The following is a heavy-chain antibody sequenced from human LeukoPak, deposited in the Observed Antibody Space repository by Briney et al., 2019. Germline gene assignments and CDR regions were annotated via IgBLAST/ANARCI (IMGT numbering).Heavy chain of an antibody. V-gene: IGHV3-23*01. CDR3: ARVGVVRGEEEGY. CDR2: ISGSGGST. D-gene: IGHD3-10*01. Sequence: QSGRSLRLSCAASGFTFSSYAMSWVRQAPGKGLEWVSAISGSGGSTYYADSVKGRFTISRDNAKNSLYLQMNSLRAEDTAVYYCARVGVVRGEEEGYWGQGTLVTVSS. CDR1: GFTFSSYA. J-gene: IGHJ4*02.